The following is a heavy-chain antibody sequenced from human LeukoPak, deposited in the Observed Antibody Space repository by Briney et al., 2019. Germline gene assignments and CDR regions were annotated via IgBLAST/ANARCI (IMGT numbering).Heavy chain of an antibody. CDR1: GGTFSSYA. CDR3: ATPRDGYNYRTFNY. D-gene: IGHD5-24*01. CDR2: IIPIFSTA. J-gene: IGHJ4*02. Sequence: SVKVSCKASGGTFSSYAISWVRQAPGQGLEWMGGIIPIFSTANYAQKFQGRVTITTDESTSTAYMELSSLRSEDTAVYYCATPRDGYNYRTFNYWGQGTLVTVSS. V-gene: IGHV1-69*05.